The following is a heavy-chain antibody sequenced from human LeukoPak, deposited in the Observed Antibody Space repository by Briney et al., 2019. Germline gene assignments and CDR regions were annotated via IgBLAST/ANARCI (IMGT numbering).Heavy chain of an antibody. CDR2: INHSGST. V-gene: IGHV4-34*01. CDR1: GGSFSGYY. D-gene: IGHD2-21*02. Sequence: SETLSLTCAVYGGSFSGYYWSWIRQPPGKGLGWIGEINHSGSTNYNPSLKSRVTISVDTSKNQFSLKLSSVTAADTAVYYCARGRAVVVTAIPKLFDYWGQGTLVTVSS. J-gene: IGHJ4*02. CDR3: ARGRAVVVTAIPKLFDY.